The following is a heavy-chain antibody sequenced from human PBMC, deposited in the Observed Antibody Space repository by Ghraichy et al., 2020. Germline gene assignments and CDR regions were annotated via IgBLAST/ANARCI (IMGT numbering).Heavy chain of an antibody. V-gene: IGHV3-30*03. J-gene: IGHJ4*02. D-gene: IGHD1-7*01. CDR1: GFTFSSYG. CDR3: ASFSGITGTTGDFDY. Sequence: GGSLRLSCAASGFTFSSYGMHWVRQAPGKGLEWVAVISYDGSNKYYADSVKGRFTISRDNSKNTLYLQMNSLRAEDTAVYYCASFSGITGTTGDFDYWGQGTLVTVSS. CDR2: ISYDGSNK.